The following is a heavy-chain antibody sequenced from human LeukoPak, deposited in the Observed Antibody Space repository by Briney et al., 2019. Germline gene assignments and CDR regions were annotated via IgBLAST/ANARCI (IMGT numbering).Heavy chain of an antibody. CDR2: ISHDGRDT. CDR1: GFTFSTFP. Sequence: GTSLRLSCEASGFTFSTFPMHWVRRTPDKRLEWVAVISHDGRDTYYADSVKGRFTISRDNSKNTLYLQMNSLSPEDTAVVYCARVGRVSIYPSYMDVWGKGTTVIVSS. CDR3: ARVGRVSIYPSYMDV. V-gene: IGHV3-30*04. J-gene: IGHJ6*03. D-gene: IGHD6-6*01.